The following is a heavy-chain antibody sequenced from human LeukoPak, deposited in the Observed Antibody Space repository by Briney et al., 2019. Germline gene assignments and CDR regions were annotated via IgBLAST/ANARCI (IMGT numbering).Heavy chain of an antibody. CDR1: GGTFSSYA. Sequence: SVKVSCKASGGTFSSYAISWVRQAPGQGLEWMGRIIPILGIANYAQRFQGRVTITTDESTSTAYMELSSLRSEDTAVYYCARGLLERGNFDYWGQGTLVTVSS. CDR2: IIPILGIA. J-gene: IGHJ4*02. CDR3: ARGLLERGNFDY. V-gene: IGHV1-69*04. D-gene: IGHD3-3*01.